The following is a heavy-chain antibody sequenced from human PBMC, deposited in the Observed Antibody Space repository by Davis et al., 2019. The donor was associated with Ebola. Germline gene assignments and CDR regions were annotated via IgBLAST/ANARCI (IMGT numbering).Heavy chain of an antibody. Sequence: SVKVSCKTSGGSFSSHPISWVRQAPRQGLEWMGGIIPIFDTPHYAQKFQGRITITADAATSTAYMELSSLRSEDTATYFCARDFDGGNYYFDYWGPGTPVTVSS. CDR1: GGSFSSHP. J-gene: IGHJ4*02. CDR2: IIPIFDTP. D-gene: IGHD3-9*01. V-gene: IGHV1-69*13. CDR3: ARDFDGGNYYFDY.